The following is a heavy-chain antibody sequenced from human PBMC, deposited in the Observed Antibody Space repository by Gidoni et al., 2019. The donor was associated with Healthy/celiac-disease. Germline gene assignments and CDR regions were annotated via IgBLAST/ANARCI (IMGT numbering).Heavy chain of an antibody. Sequence: EVQLVESGGGLVQPGRSLRLSCAASGFTFDDYAMHWVRQAPGKGLEWVSGISWNSGSIGYADSVKGRFTISRDNAKNSLYLQMNSLRAEDTALYYCAKDMGSGYYLNYYYYGMDVWGQGTTVTVSS. J-gene: IGHJ6*02. CDR1: GFTFDDYA. CDR2: ISWNSGSI. CDR3: AKDMGSGYYLNYYYYGMDV. V-gene: IGHV3-9*01. D-gene: IGHD3-3*01.